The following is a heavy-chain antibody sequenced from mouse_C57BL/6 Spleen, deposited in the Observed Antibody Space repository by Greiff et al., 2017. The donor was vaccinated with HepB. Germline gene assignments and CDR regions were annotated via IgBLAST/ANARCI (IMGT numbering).Heavy chain of an antibody. V-gene: IGHV1-53*01. CDR2: INPSNGGT. J-gene: IGHJ4*01. Sequence: QVQLQQPGTELVKPGASVKLSCKASGYTFTSYWMHWVKQRPGQGLEWIGNINPSNGGTNYNEKFKSKATLTVDKSSSTAYLQLSSLTSADAAVYYCAGSTGTFAMDYWGQGTSVTVSS. CDR1: GYTFTSYW. D-gene: IGHD4-1*01. CDR3: AGSTGTFAMDY.